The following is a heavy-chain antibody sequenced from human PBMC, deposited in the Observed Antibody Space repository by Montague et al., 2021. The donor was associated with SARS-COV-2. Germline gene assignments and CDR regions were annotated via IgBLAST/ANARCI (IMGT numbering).Heavy chain of an antibody. CDR2: IYYSVSN. CDR3: ATDRELVY. Sequence: TLSLTCTVSGASISSGGEYWNWMREDKGKGLEWIGYIYYSVSNNYNPYIKSRVTISEYTSKNQISLKLSSVTAADTAMYYCATDRELVYCGQGIMVIVSS. V-gene: IGHV4-31*03. D-gene: IGHD3-16*02. J-gene: IGHJ4*02. CDR1: GASISSGGEY.